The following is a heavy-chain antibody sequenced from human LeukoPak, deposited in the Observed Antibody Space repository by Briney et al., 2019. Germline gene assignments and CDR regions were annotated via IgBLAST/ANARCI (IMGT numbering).Heavy chain of an antibody. V-gene: IGHV4-59*08. CDR1: GRSISSYY. CDR2: IYYSGST. J-gene: IGHJ4*02. CDR3: ARSTRRTGSFDY. D-gene: IGHD5/OR15-5a*01. Sequence: PSETLSLTCTVAGRSISSYYWSLIRQPPGKGLEWIGYIYYSGSTNYNHSLKSRVTISVDTSKNQFSLKLSSVTAADTAVYYCARSTRRTGSFDYWGQGTLVTVSS.